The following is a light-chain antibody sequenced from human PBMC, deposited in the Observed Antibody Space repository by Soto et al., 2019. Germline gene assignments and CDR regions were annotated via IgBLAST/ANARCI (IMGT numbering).Light chain of an antibody. J-gene: IGLJ1*01. V-gene: IGLV1-44*01. CDR1: SSNIGSHT. CDR3: AAWDASLNGGV. CDR2: TNN. Sequence: QSVLTQPPSASGAPGQRVTISCSGSSSNIGSHTVNWYQQLPGTAPKLLIYTNNQRPSGVPDRFSGSKSGTSASLAISGLQSEDEADYYCAAWDASLNGGVFGTGTKVT.